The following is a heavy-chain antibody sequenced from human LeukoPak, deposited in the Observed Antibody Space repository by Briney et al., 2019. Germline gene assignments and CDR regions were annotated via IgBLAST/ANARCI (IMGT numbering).Heavy chain of an antibody. V-gene: IGHV3-21*01. J-gene: IGHJ4*02. CDR2: ISSSSSYI. D-gene: IGHD2/OR15-2a*01. CDR3: ARGTYTTSPRNPKYYFDY. CDR1: GFTFSSYT. Sequence: GGSLRLSCAASGFTFSSYTMNWVRQTPGKGLEWVSSISSSSSYIYYADSVKGRFTISRDNAKNSLYLHMNSLRAEDTAVYYCARGTYTTSPRNPKYYFDYWGREPWSPSPQ.